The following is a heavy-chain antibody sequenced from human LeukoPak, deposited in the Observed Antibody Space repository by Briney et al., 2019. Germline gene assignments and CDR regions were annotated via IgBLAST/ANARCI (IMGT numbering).Heavy chain of an antibody. CDR1: GGSISSGGYY. D-gene: IGHD3-22*01. V-gene: IGHV4-61*08. J-gene: IGHJ5*02. Sequence: SETLSLTCTVSGGSISSGGYYWSWIRQPPGKGLEWIGYIYTSGSTNYNPSLKSRVTISVDTSKNQFSLKLSSVTAADTAVYYCARHRYDSSGPPHWFDPWGQGTLVTVSS. CDR3: ARHRYDSSGPPHWFDP. CDR2: IYTSGST.